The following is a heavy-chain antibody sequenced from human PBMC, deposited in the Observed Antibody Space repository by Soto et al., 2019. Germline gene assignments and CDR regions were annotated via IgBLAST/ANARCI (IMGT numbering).Heavy chain of an antibody. Sequence: GGSLRLSCAAPGFAFDINGVTWVRQVPGKGLEWVSAISAGGGTTYYADPVKGRFTISRDNSKNMLYLQMNSLRAEDTAVYYCAKVRRDFAWLSELDYFDYWGQGTPVTVSS. CDR1: GFAFDING. D-gene: IGHD3-9*01. CDR3: AKVRRDFAWLSELDYFDY. V-gene: IGHV3-23*01. CDR2: ISAGGGTT. J-gene: IGHJ4*02.